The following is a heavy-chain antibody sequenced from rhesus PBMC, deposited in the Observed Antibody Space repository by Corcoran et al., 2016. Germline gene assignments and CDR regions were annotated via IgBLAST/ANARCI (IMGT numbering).Heavy chain of an antibody. J-gene: IGHJ4*01. CDR1: GDTFTGFI. CDR2: NNPKPGGT. V-gene: IGHV1-138*01. CDR3: ERLTEVDYYFDY. D-gene: IGHD3-3*01. Sequence: QVPLVQSGAASKSPGSPMAVSGQASGDTFTGFIIHPRRQPPGQGLDGRGENNPKPGGTSYAKKFQSRVTMTRDTSTSAAYLELSSLRSEERAVFFCERLTEVDYYFDYWGQGVLVTVSS.